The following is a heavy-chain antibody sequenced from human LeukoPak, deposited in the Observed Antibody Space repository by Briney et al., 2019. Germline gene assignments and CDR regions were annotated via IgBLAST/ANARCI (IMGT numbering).Heavy chain of an antibody. CDR1: GGSISSYD. J-gene: IGHJ4*02. CDR2: IYYSGST. D-gene: IGHD3-10*01. Sequence: SETLSLTCTVSGGSISSYDRSWIRHPPGKGLEWIGYIYYSGSTNYNPSLKSRVTISVDTSKNQFSLKLSSVTAADTAVYYCARRGITVVRGALDYWGQGTLVTVSS. CDR3: ARRGITVVRGALDY. V-gene: IGHV4-59*01.